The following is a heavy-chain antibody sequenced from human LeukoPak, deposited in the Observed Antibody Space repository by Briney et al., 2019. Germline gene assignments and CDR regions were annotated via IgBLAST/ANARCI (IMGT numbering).Heavy chain of an antibody. Sequence: SQTLSLTCTVSGGSISSGGYYWSWIRQPPGKGLEWIGYIYHSGSTNYNPSLKSRVTISVDTSKNQFPLKLSSVTAADTAVYYCARHVRYSFGYDYWGQGTLVTVSS. J-gene: IGHJ4*02. CDR3: ARHVRYSFGYDY. CDR2: IYHSGST. V-gene: IGHV4-30-2*01. CDR1: GGSISSGGYY. D-gene: IGHD5-18*01.